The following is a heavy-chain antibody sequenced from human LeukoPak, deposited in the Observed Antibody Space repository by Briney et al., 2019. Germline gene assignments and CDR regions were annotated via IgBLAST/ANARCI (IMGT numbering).Heavy chain of an antibody. CDR1: GGTFSSYA. CDR3: AREVGAQNYYFDY. V-gene: IGHV1-69*13. Sequence: SVKVSCKASGGTFSSYAISWVRQAPGQGLEWMEGIIPIFGTANYAQKFQGRVTITADESTGTAYMELSSLRSEDTAVYYCAREVGAQNYYFDYWGQGTLVTVSS. CDR2: IIPIFGTA. J-gene: IGHJ4*02. D-gene: IGHD1-26*01.